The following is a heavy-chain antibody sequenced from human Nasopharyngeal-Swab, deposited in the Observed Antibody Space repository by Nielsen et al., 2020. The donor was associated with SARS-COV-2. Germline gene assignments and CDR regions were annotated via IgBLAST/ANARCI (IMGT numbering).Heavy chain of an antibody. CDR2: ISSSGSTI. V-gene: IGHV3-11*04. D-gene: IGHD3-22*01. J-gene: IGHJ4*02. Sequence: GEALKISCAASGFTFSDYYMSWIRQAPGKGLEWVSYISSSGSTIYYADSGKGRFTISRDNAKNSLYLQMNSLRAEDTAVYYCAREPGYDSSGYALGYWGQGTLVTVSS. CDR3: AREPGYDSSGYALGY. CDR1: GFTFSDYY.